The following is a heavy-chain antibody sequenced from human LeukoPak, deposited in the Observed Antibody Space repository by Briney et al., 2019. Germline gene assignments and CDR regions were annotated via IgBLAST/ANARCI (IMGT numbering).Heavy chain of an antibody. CDR2: ISYDGSNK. Sequence: GGSLRLSCAASGFTFSSYDMHWVRQAPGKGLEWVAVISYDGSNKYYADSVKGRFTISRDNSKNTLYLQMNSLRAEDTAVYYCAKETEITMVRGVIWGGYFDYWGQGTLVTVSS. CDR1: GFTFSSYD. V-gene: IGHV3-30*18. J-gene: IGHJ4*02. CDR3: AKETEITMVRGVIWGGYFDY. D-gene: IGHD3-10*01.